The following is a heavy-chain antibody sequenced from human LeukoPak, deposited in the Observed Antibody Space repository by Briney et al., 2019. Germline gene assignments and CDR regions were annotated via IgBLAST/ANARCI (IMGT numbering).Heavy chain of an antibody. CDR1: GYTFTGYY. V-gene: IGHV1-2*02. J-gene: IGHJ5*02. D-gene: IGHD2-15*01. CDR3: ARDIVVVVAQNWFDP. Sequence: ASVKVSCKASGYTFTGYYMHWVRQAPGQGLEWMGWINPNSGGTNYALKFQGRVTMTRDTSITTAYMELSRLRSDDTAVYYCARDIVVVVAQNWFDPWGQGTLVTVSS. CDR2: INPNSGGT.